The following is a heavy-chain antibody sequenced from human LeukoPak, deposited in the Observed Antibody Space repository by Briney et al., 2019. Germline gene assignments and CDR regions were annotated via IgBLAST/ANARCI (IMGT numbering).Heavy chain of an antibody. Sequence: AGSLRLSCDASGFTFSSYWMHWVRQAPGKGLVWVSRINSDGSSTSYADSVKGRFTISRDNAKNTLYLQMNSLRAEDTAVYYCARSMVTIPIPGGYWGQGTLVTVSS. J-gene: IGHJ4*02. D-gene: IGHD5-24*01. CDR3: ARSMVTIPIPGGY. V-gene: IGHV3-74*01. CDR1: GFTFSSYW. CDR2: INSDGSST.